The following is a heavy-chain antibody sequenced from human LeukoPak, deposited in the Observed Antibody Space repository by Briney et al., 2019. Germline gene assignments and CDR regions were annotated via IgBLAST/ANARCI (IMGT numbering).Heavy chain of an antibody. CDR1: GFTFSSYG. D-gene: IGHD3-10*01. CDR3: ASYFGRS. J-gene: IGHJ5*02. CDR2: ISYDGSNK. V-gene: IGHV3-30*03. Sequence: HTGGSLRLSCAASGFTFSSYGMHWVRQAPGKGLEWVAVISYDGSNKYYADSVKGRFTISRDDFKNTLYLQMNNVRGEDTAVYYCASYFGRSWGQGTLVTVSS.